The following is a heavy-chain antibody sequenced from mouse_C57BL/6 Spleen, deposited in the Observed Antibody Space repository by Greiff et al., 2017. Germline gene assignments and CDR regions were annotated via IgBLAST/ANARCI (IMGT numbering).Heavy chain of an antibody. CDR3: ARGYYGSRYFDY. CDR2: INPNNGGT. CDR1: GYTFTDYY. J-gene: IGHJ2*01. Sequence: VQLQQSGPELVKPGASVKISCKASGYTFTDYYMNWVKQSHGKSLEWIGDINPNNGGTSYNQKFKGKATLTVDKSSSTAYMELRSLTSEDSAVYYCARGYYGSRYFDYWGKGTTLTVSS. V-gene: IGHV1-26*01. D-gene: IGHD1-1*01.